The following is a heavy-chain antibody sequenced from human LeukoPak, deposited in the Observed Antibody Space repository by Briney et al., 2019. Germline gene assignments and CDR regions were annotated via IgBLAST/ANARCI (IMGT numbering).Heavy chain of an antibody. CDR2: ISSSSSYI. J-gene: IGHJ4*02. V-gene: IGHV3-21*01. CDR3: AREGNKATEFDY. CDR1: GFTFSSYS. Sequence: GSLRLSCAASGFTFSSYSMNWVRQAPGKGLEWVSSISSSSSYIYYADSVKGRFTISRDNAKNSLYLQMNSQRAEDTAVYYCAREGNKATEFDYWGQGTLVTVSS. D-gene: IGHD1/OR15-1a*01.